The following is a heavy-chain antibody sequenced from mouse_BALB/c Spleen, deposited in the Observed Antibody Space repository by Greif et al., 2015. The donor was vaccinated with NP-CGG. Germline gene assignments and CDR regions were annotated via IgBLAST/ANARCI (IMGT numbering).Heavy chain of an antibody. D-gene: IGHD1-1*01. CDR3: TRDGSSYGYYAMDY. CDR2: IYPGNSDT. CDR1: GYSFTSYW. J-gene: IGHJ4*01. V-gene: IGHV1-5*01. Sequence: EVQLQQSGTVLARPGASVKMSCKASGYSFTSYWMHWVKQRPGQGLEWIGAIYPGNSDTSYNQKFKGKAKLTAVTSASTAYMELSSLTNEDSAVYYCTRDGSSYGYYAMDYWGQGTSVTVSS.